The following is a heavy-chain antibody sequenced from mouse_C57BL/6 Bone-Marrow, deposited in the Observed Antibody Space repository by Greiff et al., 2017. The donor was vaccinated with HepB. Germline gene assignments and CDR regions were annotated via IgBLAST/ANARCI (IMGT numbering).Heavy chain of an antibody. D-gene: IGHD2-4*01. CDR3: TRERGLRRSYWYFDV. J-gene: IGHJ1*03. CDR1: GFTFSSYA. V-gene: IGHV5-9-1*02. CDR2: ISSGGDYI. Sequence: EVKLVESGEGLVKPGGSLKLSCAASGFTFSSYAMSWVRQTPEKRLEWVAYISSGGDYIYYADTVKGRFTISRDNARNTLYLQMSSLKSEDTAMYYCTRERGLRRSYWYFDVWGTGTTVTVSS.